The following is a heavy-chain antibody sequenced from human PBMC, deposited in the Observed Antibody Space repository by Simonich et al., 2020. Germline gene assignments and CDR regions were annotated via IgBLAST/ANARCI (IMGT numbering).Heavy chain of an antibody. CDR3: ARHDRWLQFYFDY. D-gene: IGHD5-12*01. J-gene: IGHJ4*02. V-gene: IGHV4-59*08. CDR1: GGSISSYY. Sequence: QVQLQESGPGLVKPSETLSLTCTVSGGSISSYYWSWIRQPPGKGLEWIGYIYYSGSTNYNPSLKSRVTISVDTSKNQFSLKLSSVTAEDTAVYYCARHDRWLQFYFDYWGQGTLVTVSS. CDR2: IYYSGST.